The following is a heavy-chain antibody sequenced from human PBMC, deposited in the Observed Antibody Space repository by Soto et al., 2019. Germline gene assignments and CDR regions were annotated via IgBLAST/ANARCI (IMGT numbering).Heavy chain of an antibody. V-gene: IGHV3-30*18. CDR2: ILYDGSNK. J-gene: IGHJ4*02. CDR1: GFTFSSYG. Sequence: PGGSLRLSCAASGFTFSSYGMHWVRQAPGKGLEWVAVILYDGSNKYYADSVKGRFTISRDNSKNTLYLQMNSLRAEDTAVYYCAKGDGYSYGAIEMATIGHLDYWGQGTLVTVSS. CDR3: AKGDGYSYGAIEMATIGHLDY. D-gene: IGHD5-18*01.